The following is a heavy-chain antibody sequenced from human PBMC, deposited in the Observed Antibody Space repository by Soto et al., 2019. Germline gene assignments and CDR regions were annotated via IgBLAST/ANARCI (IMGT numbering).Heavy chain of an antibody. CDR2: IYYSGST. V-gene: IGHV4-31*03. CDR1: GGSISSGGYY. J-gene: IGHJ4*02. Sequence: SETLSLTCTVSGGSISSGGYYWSWIRQHPGKGLEWIGYIYYSGSTYYNPSLKSRVTISVDTSKNQFSLKLSSVTAADTAVYYCARGRRYCTNGECLHYWGQGTLVTVSS. CDR3: ARGRRYCTNGECLHY. D-gene: IGHD2-8*01.